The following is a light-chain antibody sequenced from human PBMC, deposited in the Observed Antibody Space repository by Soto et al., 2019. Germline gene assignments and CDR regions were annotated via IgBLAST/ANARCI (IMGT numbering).Light chain of an antibody. CDR3: QQFNSFLLT. CDR2: DAS. V-gene: IGKV1-13*02. Sequence: ALQLTQSPSSLSASVGDRVTITCRASQGISSALAWYQQKPGKAPKVLIYDASSLERGVPSRFSGSGSGTDFTLTISSLQPEDFATYYCQQFNSFLLTFGGGTKVEIK. CDR1: QGISSA. J-gene: IGKJ4*01.